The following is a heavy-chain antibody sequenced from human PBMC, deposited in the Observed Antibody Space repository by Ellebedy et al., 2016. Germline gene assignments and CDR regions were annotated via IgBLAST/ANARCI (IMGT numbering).Heavy chain of an antibody. D-gene: IGHD3-10*01. J-gene: IGHJ6*02. CDR3: ARGFDGSGSYYYYGMDV. CDR2: ISADNGHT. Sequence: ASVKVSCKASGYTFTSYGISWVRQAPGQGLEWMGWISADNGHTNYAQKFQGRVTITRDTSASTAYMELSSLRSEDTAVYYCARGFDGSGSYYYYGMDVWGQGTTVTVS. CDR1: GYTFTSYG. V-gene: IGHV1-18*01.